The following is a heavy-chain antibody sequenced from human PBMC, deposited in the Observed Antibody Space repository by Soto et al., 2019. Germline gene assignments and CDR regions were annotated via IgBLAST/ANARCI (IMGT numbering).Heavy chain of an antibody. Sequence: GGSLRLSCAASEFTFSEYDMSWIRQAPGKGLEWVSYISSSGSTIYYADSVKGRFTISRDNAKNSLYLQMNSLRAEDTAVYYCARDLGSTSFLYYYYYMDVWGKGTTVTVSS. J-gene: IGHJ6*03. CDR3: ARDLGSTSFLYYYYYMDV. D-gene: IGHD2-2*01. CDR1: EFTFSEYD. V-gene: IGHV3-11*01. CDR2: ISSSGSTI.